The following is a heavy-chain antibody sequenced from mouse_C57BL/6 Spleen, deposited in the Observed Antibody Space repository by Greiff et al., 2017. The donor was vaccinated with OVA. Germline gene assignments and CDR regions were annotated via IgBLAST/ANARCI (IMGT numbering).Heavy chain of an antibody. V-gene: IGHV14-2*01. CDR1: GFNIKDYY. CDR3: AAHYGSSDYYAMDY. CDR2: IDPEDGET. D-gene: IGHD1-1*01. Sequence: EVQLQQSGAELVKPGASVKLSCTASGFNIKDYYMHWVKQRTEQGLEWIGRIDPEDGETKYAPKFQGKATITADTSSNTAYLQLSSLTSEDTAVNDCAAHYGSSDYYAMDYWGQGTSVTVSS. J-gene: IGHJ4*01.